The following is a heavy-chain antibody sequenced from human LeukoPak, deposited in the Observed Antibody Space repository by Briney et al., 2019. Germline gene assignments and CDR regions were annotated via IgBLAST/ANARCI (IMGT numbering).Heavy chain of an antibody. J-gene: IGHJ3*02. CDR1: GFTFSSYG. V-gene: IGHV3-30*18. CDR2: ISYDGNNG. Sequence: GGSLRLSCAASGFTFSSYGMHWVRQAPGKGLEWVAVISYDGNNGYYADSVKGRFTISRYNSKNTLYLQMNSLRAEDTAVYYCAKVKGEVIGAFDIWGQGTMVTVSS. D-gene: IGHD3-16*01. CDR3: AKVKGEVIGAFDI.